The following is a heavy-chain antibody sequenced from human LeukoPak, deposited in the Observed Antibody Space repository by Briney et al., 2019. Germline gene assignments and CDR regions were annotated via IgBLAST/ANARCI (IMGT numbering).Heavy chain of an antibody. V-gene: IGHV1-18*01. D-gene: IGHD3-9*01. J-gene: IGHJ4*02. Sequence: ASVTVSCKASGYTFTRCGISWVRQAPGQGLEWMGWISAYNGNTDYAQKLHGRVTLTTGTSTSTAYMELRSLRSDDTAVYYCAREGLDILTGYPHDYWGQGTLVTVSS. CDR3: AREGLDILTGYPHDY. CDR2: ISAYNGNT. CDR1: GYTFTRCG.